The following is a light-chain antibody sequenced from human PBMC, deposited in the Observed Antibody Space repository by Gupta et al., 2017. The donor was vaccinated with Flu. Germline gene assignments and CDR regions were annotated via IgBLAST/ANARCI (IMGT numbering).Light chain of an antibody. CDR3: QVWDGGNNQVV. CDR2: DDV. J-gene: IGLJ2*01. V-gene: IGLV3-21*02. Sequence: SYVLTQPPSVSVAPGQTAETTWGGINIGSKSVQGYQQKPGQAPVLVVFDDVDRPSGIPERFSGSNSWNTATLTISRVEAGDEADYYCQVWDGGNNQVVFGGGTKLTVL. CDR1: NIGSKS.